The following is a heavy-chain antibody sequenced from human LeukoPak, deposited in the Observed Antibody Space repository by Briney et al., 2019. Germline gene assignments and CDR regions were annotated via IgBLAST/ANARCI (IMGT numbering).Heavy chain of an antibody. CDR2: MNPNSGNT. CDR3: ARGLRYQLLSGKRRYNWFDP. CDR1: GYTFTSYD. J-gene: IGHJ5*02. V-gene: IGHV1-8*03. Sequence: ASVKVSCKASGYTFTSYDINWVRQATGQGLGWMGWMNPNSGNTGYAQKFQGRVTITRNTSISTAYMELSSLRSEDTAVYYCARGLRYQLLSGKRRYNWFDPWGQGTLVTVPS. D-gene: IGHD2-2*01.